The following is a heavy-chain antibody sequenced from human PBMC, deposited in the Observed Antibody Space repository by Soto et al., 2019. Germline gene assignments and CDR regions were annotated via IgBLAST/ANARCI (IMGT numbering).Heavy chain of an antibody. CDR3: ARVRMYYSSSQAAYYLDY. Sequence: EVQLVESGGGLVKPGGSLRLSCAASGFTFSDYAMNWVRQSPGKGLEWVSSISSSGTYIYYADSLKGRFTISRDNAKNSVDLQMTSLRADDTAVYYCARVRMYYSSSQAAYYLDYWGQGVLVTVSS. V-gene: IGHV3-21*01. CDR1: GFTFSDYA. CDR2: ISSSGTYI. J-gene: IGHJ4*02. D-gene: IGHD6-13*01.